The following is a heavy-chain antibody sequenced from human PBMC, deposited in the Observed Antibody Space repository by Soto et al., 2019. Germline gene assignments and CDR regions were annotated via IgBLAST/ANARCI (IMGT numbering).Heavy chain of an antibody. CDR3: ARDTVTTDYYYYGMDV. J-gene: IGHJ6*04. V-gene: IGHV3-33*08. D-gene: IGHD4-17*01. Sequence: GGSLRLSCAASGFTFSSYGMHWVRQAPGKGLEWVAVIWYDGSNKYYADSVKGRFTISRDNSKNTLYLQMNSLRAEDTAVYYCARDTVTTDYYYYGMDVWGQRDHGHRLL. CDR1: GFTFSSYG. CDR2: IWYDGSNK.